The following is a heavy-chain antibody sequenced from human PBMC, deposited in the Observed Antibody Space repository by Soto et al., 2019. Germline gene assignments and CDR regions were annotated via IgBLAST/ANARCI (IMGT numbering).Heavy chain of an antibody. J-gene: IGHJ4*02. CDR2: ISWNSGSI. CDR1: GFTFDDYA. V-gene: IGHV3-9*01. CDR3: AKDIHGDSTSPRDY. D-gene: IGHD6-13*01. Sequence: EVQLVESGGGLVQPGRSLRLSCAASGFTFDDYAMHWVRQAPGKGLEWVSGISWNSGSIGYADSVKGRFTISRDNAKNSLYLQRNSLRAEDTALYDCAKDIHGDSTSPRDYWGQGTLVTVSS.